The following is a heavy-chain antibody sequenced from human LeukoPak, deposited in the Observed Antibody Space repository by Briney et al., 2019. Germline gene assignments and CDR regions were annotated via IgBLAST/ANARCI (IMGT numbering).Heavy chain of an antibody. J-gene: IGHJ3*02. Sequence: ETLSLTCAVYGGSFSGYYWSWIRQAPGKGLEWVANIKQDGSEKYYVDSVKGRFTISRDNAKNSLYLQMNSLRAEDTAVYYCARDGPTGGAFDIWGQGTMVTVSS. V-gene: IGHV3-7*01. D-gene: IGHD2-15*01. CDR2: IKQDGSEK. CDR3: ARDGPTGGAFDI. CDR1: GGSFSGYY.